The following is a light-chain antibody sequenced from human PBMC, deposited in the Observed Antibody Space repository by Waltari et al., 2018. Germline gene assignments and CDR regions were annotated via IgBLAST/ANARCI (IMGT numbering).Light chain of an antibody. CDR1: GSNIGAGYD. J-gene: IGLJ3*02. V-gene: IGLV1-40*01. CDR2: GST. Sequence: QSVLTQPPSVSGAPGQRVTISCTGSGSNIGAGYDVHWYQQLPRAAPKLLIYGSTSRPLGVPDRFLGSTSGTSAFLAITGLQAEDEADYYCCSYVGSNTYWVFGGGTKLTVL. CDR3: CSYVGSNTYWV.